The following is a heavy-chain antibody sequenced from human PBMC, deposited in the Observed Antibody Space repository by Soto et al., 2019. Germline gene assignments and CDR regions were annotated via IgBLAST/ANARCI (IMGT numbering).Heavy chain of an antibody. D-gene: IGHD3-10*01. CDR1: GFTFGDYA. CDR3: ATMSESDY. Sequence: LRFSCTASGFTFGDYAMSWVRRAPGRGLEWVGFIRTKANGGTTDYAASVKGRFSISRDDSKTIAYLQMNSLKTEDTAVYYCATMSESDYWGQGTLVTVSS. V-gene: IGHV3-49*04. J-gene: IGHJ4*02. CDR2: IRTKANGGTT.